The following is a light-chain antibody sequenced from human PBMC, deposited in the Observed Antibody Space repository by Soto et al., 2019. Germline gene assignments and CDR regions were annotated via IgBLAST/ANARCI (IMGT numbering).Light chain of an antibody. Sequence: QSALTQPASVSGSPGQSITISCTGTSSDVGGYNYVSWYQQHPGKAPKLMIYDVSNRPSGVSNRFSGSKSGNTASLTISGLLAEDEADYYCSSYTSSSTLGVVFGGGTKLTV. CDR3: SSYTSSSTLGVV. CDR2: DVS. J-gene: IGLJ2*01. CDR1: SSDVGGYNY. V-gene: IGLV2-14*01.